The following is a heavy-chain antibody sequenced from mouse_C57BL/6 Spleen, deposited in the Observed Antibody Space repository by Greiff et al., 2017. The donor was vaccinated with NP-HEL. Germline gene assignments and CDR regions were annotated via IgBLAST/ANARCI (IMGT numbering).Heavy chain of an antibody. CDR3: ARVSQSYFDY. CDR2: IYPSDSET. Sequence: VQLQQPGAELVRPGSSVKLSCKASGYTFTSYWMDWVKQRPGQGLEWIGNIYPSDSETHYNQKFKDKATLTVDKSSSTAYMQLSSLTSEDSAVYYCARVSQSYFDYWGQGTTLTVSS. J-gene: IGHJ2*01. CDR1: GYTFTSYW. V-gene: IGHV1-61*01. D-gene: IGHD6-2*01.